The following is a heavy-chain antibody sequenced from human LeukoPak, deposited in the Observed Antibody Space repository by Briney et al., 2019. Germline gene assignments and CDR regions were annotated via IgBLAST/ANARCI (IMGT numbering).Heavy chain of an antibody. J-gene: IGHJ4*02. D-gene: IGHD2-8*01. CDR3: ARDGSDIVLMVYSPRFDY. Sequence: GGSLRLSCAASGFTFSSYAMHWARQAPGKGLEWVAVISYDGSNKYYADSVKGRFTISRDNSKNTLYLQMNSLRAEDTAVYYCARDGSDIVLMVYSPRFDYWGQGTLVTVSS. CDR2: ISYDGSNK. V-gene: IGHV3-30-3*01. CDR1: GFTFSSYA.